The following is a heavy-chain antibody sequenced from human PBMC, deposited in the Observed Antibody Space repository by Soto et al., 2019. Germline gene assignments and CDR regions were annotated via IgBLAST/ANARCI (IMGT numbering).Heavy chain of an antibody. CDR1: GSSMNGYY. D-gene: IGHD6-13*01. CDR2: IYFSGST. V-gene: IGHV4-4*09. J-gene: IGHJ4*02. Sequence: PSETLSLTCSVSGSSMNGYYWSWIRQTPGQGLEWLGFIYFSGSTRYNPSLMSRLTISLDKSKRQFSMSLSSVTAADTAVYYCARSVATPGTNIDFWGQGTLVTVSS. CDR3: ARSVATPGTNIDF.